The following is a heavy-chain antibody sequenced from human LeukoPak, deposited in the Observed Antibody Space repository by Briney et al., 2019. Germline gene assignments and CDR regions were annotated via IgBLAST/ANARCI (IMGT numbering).Heavy chain of an antibody. Sequence: GGSLRLSCAASGFTFSSYSMNWVRQAPGKWLEWVSFISSSSSYIYYADSVKGRFTISRDKAKNSLYLQMNSMRAEDTAVYYCARDGDVDTAMASSYFDYWGQGTLVTVSS. D-gene: IGHD5-18*01. V-gene: IGHV3-21*01. CDR3: ARDGDVDTAMASSYFDY. CDR2: ISSSSSYI. CDR1: GFTFSSYS. J-gene: IGHJ4*02.